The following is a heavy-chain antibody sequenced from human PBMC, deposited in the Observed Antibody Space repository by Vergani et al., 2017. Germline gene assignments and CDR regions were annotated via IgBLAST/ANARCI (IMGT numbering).Heavy chain of an antibody. V-gene: IGHV3-23*01. CDR2: ITGSGGST. CDR3: AKDQKSITIFGVVNAFDY. J-gene: IGHJ4*02. D-gene: IGHD3-3*01. Sequence: VQLQESGPGLVKPSGTLSLTCAVSGGSISSSNWWSWVRQPPGKGLEWVSFITGSGGSTNYADSVKGRFTISRDNSKRTLYLQMNSLRAEDPAVYYCAKDQKSITIFGVVNAFDYWGQGTLVTVSS. CDR1: GGSISSSN.